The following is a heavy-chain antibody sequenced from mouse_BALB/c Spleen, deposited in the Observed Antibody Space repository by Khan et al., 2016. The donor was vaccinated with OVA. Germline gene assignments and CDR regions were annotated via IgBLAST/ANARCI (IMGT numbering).Heavy chain of an antibody. CDR3: ARDAGRY. CDR1: GYTFTENT. V-gene: IGHV1-18*01. CDR2: INPKNGVT. Sequence: EVQLVESGPELVKPGASVKISCKTSGYTFTENTLHWVKQSHGKSLEWIGVINPKNGVTSYNQKFKGKVTLTVDKSSSTAYMEFSSLTSEDSAVYYCARDAGRYWGQGTSVTVSS. J-gene: IGHJ4*01. D-gene: IGHD3-3*01.